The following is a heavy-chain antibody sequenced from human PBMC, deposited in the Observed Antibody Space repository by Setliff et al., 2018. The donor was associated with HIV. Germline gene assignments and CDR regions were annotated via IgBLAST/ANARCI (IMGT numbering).Heavy chain of an antibody. D-gene: IGHD3-9*01. CDR3: ARYKCINFACVGFDI. Sequence: SGTLSLTCTVSGGSINGHWWSWIRQPPGKGLEWTGSIHYSGITHYNPSLKSRLTMSVDTSKNQVSLKLTSVTAADTAVYYCARYKCINFACVGFDIWGQGTVVTVSS. CDR1: GGSINGHW. CDR2: IHYSGIT. V-gene: IGHV4-59*11. J-gene: IGHJ3*02.